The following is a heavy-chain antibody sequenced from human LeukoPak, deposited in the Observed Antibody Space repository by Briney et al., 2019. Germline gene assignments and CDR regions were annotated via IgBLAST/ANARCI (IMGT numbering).Heavy chain of an antibody. Sequence: GGSLRLSCEASGFTFSSYAMSWVRQAPGKGLEWVSGIIDSGDITYYANSVKGRFTISRDNSKNTLYLQMNSLRAEDTAVYYCARLGRDSSSWYAEYFQHWGQGTLVTVSS. J-gene: IGHJ1*01. D-gene: IGHD6-13*01. V-gene: IGHV3-23*01. CDR3: ARLGRDSSSWYAEYFQH. CDR1: GFTFSSYA. CDR2: IIDSGDIT.